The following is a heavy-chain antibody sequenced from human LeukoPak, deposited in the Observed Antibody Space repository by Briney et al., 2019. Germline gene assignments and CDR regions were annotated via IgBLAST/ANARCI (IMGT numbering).Heavy chain of an antibody. CDR1: GFTFSGSA. CDR2: IRSKANSYAT. CDR3: STRVPNAFDI. J-gene: IGHJ3*02. D-gene: IGHD4/OR15-4a*01. V-gene: IGHV3-73*01. Sequence: PGGSLRLSCAASGFTFSGSAMHWVRQASGKGLEWVGRIRSKANSYATAYAASAKGRFTISRDDSKNTAYLQMNSLKTEDTAVYYCSTRVPNAFDIWGQGTMVTVSS.